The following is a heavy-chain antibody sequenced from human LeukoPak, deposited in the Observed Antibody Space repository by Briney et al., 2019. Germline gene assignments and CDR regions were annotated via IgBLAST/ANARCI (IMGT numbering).Heavy chain of an antibody. V-gene: IGHV3-20*04. Sequence: GGSLRLSCAASGFTFSSYAMSWVRQAPGKGLEWVSGINWNGGSTGYADSVKGRFTISRDNAKNSLYLQMNSLRAEDTALYYCARLHRNYYMDVWGKGTTVTVSS. CDR2: INWNGGST. CDR1: GFTFSSYA. CDR3: ARLHRNYYMDV. J-gene: IGHJ6*03. D-gene: IGHD1-14*01.